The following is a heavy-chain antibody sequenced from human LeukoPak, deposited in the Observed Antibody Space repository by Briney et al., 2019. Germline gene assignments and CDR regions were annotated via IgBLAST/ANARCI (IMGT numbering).Heavy chain of an antibody. CDR1: GGTFSSYA. Sequence: GASVKVSCKASGGTFSSYAISWVRQAPGQGLEWMGGIIPIFGTADYAQKFQGRVTITTDESTSTAYMELSSLRSEDTAVCYCASPLWNDATFDYWGQGTLVTVSS. CDR3: ASPLWNDATFDY. CDR2: IIPIFGTA. D-gene: IGHD1-1*01. V-gene: IGHV1-69*05. J-gene: IGHJ4*02.